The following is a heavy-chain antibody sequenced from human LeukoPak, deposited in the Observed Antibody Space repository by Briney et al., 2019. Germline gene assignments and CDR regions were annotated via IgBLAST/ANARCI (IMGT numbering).Heavy chain of an antibody. V-gene: IGHV3-33*01. CDR2: VWFDGTNK. D-gene: IGHD2-8*01. J-gene: IGHJ4*02. CDR3: ARDRVTKQAPPGY. CDR1: GFTFTNYG. Sequence: PGGSLRLSYAASGFTFTNYGMHWVRQAPGKGLEWVAVVWFDGTNKYYADSVKGRFTISRDNSKNTVYLQMNSLRADDTAVYYCARDRVTKQAPPGYWGQGTLVTVSS.